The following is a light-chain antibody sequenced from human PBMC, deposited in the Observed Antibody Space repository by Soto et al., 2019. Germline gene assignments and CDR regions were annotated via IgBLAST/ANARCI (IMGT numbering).Light chain of an antibody. CDR1: QSVSSY. CDR3: QQRSNWLT. J-gene: IGKJ4*01. CDR2: DTS. V-gene: IGKV3-11*01. Sequence: EIVLTQSPATLSLSPGERATLSCRASQSVSSYLAWYQQKPGQAPRLLIYDTSNRANGIPPRFSGSGSGTDFTLTISRLEPEHFAVYYCQQRSNWLTVGGGTKVEIK.